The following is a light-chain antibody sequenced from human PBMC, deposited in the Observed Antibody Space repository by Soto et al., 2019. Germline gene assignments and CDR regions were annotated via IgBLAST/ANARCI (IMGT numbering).Light chain of an antibody. J-gene: IGKJ1*01. CDR3: QQYNTYAT. Sequence: IQMTQSPSTLPAYVGDRVTITCRANQSISTWLAWYQQKPGKAPNLLIYKASRLETGVPSRFSGGGSGTEFTLTISSLQPDDFATYYCQQYNTYATFGQGSKVDIK. CDR1: QSISTW. V-gene: IGKV1-5*03. CDR2: KAS.